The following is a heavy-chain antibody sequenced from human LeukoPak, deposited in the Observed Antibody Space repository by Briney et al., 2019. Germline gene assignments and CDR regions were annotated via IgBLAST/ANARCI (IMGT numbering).Heavy chain of an antibody. Sequence: ASVKVSCKASGYTFSEYYIPWVRQAPGQGLEWMGWIDSNSGGTNYAQKFQGRVTMTRDTSINTAYMELSRLKSDDTAVYCCARGWWNFNYLGQGTLVTVSS. J-gene: IGHJ4*02. CDR1: GYTFSEYY. V-gene: IGHV1-2*02. CDR3: ARGWWNFNY. CDR2: IDSNSGGT. D-gene: IGHD2-15*01.